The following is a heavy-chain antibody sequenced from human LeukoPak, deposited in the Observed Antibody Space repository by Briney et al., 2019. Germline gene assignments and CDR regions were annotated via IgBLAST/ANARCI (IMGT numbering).Heavy chain of an antibody. CDR3: ASQSYARFDP. CDR2: IQPDGSEQ. J-gene: IGHJ5*02. Sequence: PGGSLRLSCAASGFTFRSKWMSWVRQAPGKGLEWVGNIQPDGSEQYPVGSVKGRFTISRDNARNSLFLQMNSLRVEDTAVYYCASQSYARFDPWGQGTLVTVSS. D-gene: IGHD3-16*01. CDR1: GFTFRSKW. V-gene: IGHV3-7*01.